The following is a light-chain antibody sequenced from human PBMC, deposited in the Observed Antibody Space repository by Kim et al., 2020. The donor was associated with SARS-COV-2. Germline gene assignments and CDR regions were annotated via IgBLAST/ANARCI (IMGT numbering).Light chain of an antibody. CDR3: QQRNNWLT. J-gene: IGKJ4*01. V-gene: IGKV3-11*01. CDR1: QSVNTY. Sequence: SLAPGERATLSGRASQSVNTYLAWYQQKPGQAPRLLIYDASNRATGIPARFSGSGSGTDFTLTISSLEPEDFAVYYCQQRNNWLTFGGGTKVDIK. CDR2: DAS.